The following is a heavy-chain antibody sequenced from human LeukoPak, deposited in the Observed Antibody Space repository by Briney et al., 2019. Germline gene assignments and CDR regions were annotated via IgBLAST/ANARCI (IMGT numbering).Heavy chain of an antibody. D-gene: IGHD3-22*01. V-gene: IGHV3-30*02. J-gene: IGHJ4*02. Sequence: GGSLRLSCAASGFSFKTYGMHWVRQAPGKGLEWVAFIRFDGNTKFYADSVRGRFTISRDNSKNTLYLQMNSLRAEDTAVYYCARALLDYYDSSGYFDYWGQGTLVTVSS. CDR1: GFSFKTYG. CDR2: IRFDGNTK. CDR3: ARALLDYYDSSGYFDY.